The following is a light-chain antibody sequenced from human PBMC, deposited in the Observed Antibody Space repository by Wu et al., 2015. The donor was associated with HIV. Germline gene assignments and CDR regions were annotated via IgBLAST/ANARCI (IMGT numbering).Light chain of an antibody. Sequence: GDRVTITCRASQDISFYLAWYQQKPGEAPQLLIYAASTLQSAIPSRFSGSGSGTEFTLTISSLQPEDVALYYCQQYNNWPPLTFGGGTKVEIK. V-gene: IGKV1-9*01. CDR1: QDISFY. J-gene: IGKJ4*01. CDR2: AAS. CDR3: QQYNNWPPLT.